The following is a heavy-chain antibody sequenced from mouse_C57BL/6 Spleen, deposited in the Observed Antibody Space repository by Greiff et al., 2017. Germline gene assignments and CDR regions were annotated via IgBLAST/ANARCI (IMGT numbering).Heavy chain of an antibody. CDR1: GYTFTSYT. D-gene: IGHD2-1*01. CDR2: INPSSGYT. CDR3: ARLTTYFDY. V-gene: IGHV1-4*01. Sequence: VKLMESGAELARPGASVKMSCKASGYTFTSYTMHWVKQRPGQGLEWIGYINPSSGYTKYNQKFKDKATLTADKSSSTAYMQLSSLTSEDSAVYYCARLTTYFDYWGQGTTLTVSS. J-gene: IGHJ2*01.